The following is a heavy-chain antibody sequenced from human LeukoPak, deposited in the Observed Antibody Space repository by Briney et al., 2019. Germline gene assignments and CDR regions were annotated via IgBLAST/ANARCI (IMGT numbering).Heavy chain of an antibody. Sequence: GGSLRLSCAASGFTFSSYAMSWVRQAPGKGLEWVSAISGSGGSTYYADSVKGRFTISRDNSKNTLYLQMNSLRAEDTAVYYSAKDRCSSTSCLIDYWGQGTLVTVSS. V-gene: IGHV3-23*01. CDR2: ISGSGGST. J-gene: IGHJ4*02. D-gene: IGHD2-2*01. CDR3: AKDRCSSTSCLIDY. CDR1: GFTFSSYA.